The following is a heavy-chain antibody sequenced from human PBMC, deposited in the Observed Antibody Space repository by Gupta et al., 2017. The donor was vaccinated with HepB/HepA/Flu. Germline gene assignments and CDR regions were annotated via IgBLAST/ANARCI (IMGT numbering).Heavy chain of an antibody. CDR3: ARTGYCNGDNCFLYYFDH. J-gene: IGHJ4*02. CDR2: VNNGNGNT. Sequence: QVQLVQSGAEVRKPGASVNISCKVFVYTFTTYTIHWVRQAPGQRLEWMGWVNNGNGNTRYSQLFQGRVTFSRDISATTTYMELSSLRSEDTATYFCARTGYCNGDNCFLYYFDHWCQGTPVTVSS. D-gene: IGHD2-15*01. CDR1: VYTFTTYT. V-gene: IGHV1-3*04.